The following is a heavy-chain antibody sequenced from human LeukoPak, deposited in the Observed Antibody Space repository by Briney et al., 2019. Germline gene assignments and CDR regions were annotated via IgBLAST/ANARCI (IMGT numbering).Heavy chain of an antibody. CDR1: GFTFSSYA. CDR2: ISSNGGST. J-gene: IGHJ4*02. V-gene: IGHV3-64*01. CDR3: ARSSSHTGGFDY. D-gene: IGHD6-13*01. Sequence: GGSLRLSCAASGFTFSSYAMHWVRQAPGKGLEYVSAISSNGGSTYYANSVKGRFTISRDNSKNTLYLQMNSLRAEDTAVYYCARSSSHTGGFDYWGQGTLVTVSS.